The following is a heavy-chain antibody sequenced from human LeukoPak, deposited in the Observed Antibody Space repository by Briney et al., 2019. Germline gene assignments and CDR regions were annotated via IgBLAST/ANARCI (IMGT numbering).Heavy chain of an antibody. J-gene: IGHJ4*02. Sequence: SETLSLTCTVSGVSLSSGSYYWSWIRQPPGKGLEWIGYLYYSGTTDYNPSLKSRVTISVDTSKNQFSLNLTSVTAADTAVYYCASQYYGGNSGSNYWGQGTLVTVSS. V-gene: IGHV4-61*01. D-gene: IGHD4-23*01. CDR1: GVSLSSGSYY. CDR3: ASQYYGGNSGSNY. CDR2: LYYSGTT.